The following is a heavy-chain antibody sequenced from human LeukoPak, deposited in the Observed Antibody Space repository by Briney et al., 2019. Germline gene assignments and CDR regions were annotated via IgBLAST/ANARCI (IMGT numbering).Heavy chain of an antibody. J-gene: IGHJ6*02. D-gene: IGHD5-12*01. CDR1: GDSINNYY. Sequence: SETLSLTCTVSGDSINNYYWSWIRQPPGKGLEWIGYIYYSGSTTYNPSLKSRVTISVDTSKNQFSLNLSSVTAADTAVYYCARDSATTLGSYYYGLDVWGQGTTVTVSS. CDR3: ARDSATTLGSYYYGLDV. V-gene: IGHV4-59*12. CDR2: IYYSGST.